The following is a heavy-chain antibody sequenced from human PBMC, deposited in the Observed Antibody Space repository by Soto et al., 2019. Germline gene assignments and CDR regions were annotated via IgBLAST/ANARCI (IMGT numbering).Heavy chain of an antibody. V-gene: IGHV3-30*18. J-gene: IGHJ4*02. CDR1: GFTFSSYG. CDR2: ISYDGSNK. D-gene: IGHD3-22*01. Sequence: GGSLRLSCAASGFTFSSYGMHWVRQAPGKGLEWVAVISYDGSNKYYADSVKGRFTISXXXXXXTXYXQXXXLRAEDTAVYYCAKLFDSSYDYWGQGTLVTVSS. CDR3: AKLFDSSYDY.